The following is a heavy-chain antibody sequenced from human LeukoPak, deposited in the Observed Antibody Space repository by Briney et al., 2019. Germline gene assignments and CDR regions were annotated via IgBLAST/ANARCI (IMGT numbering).Heavy chain of an antibody. CDR2: IYSGGST. CDR3: ARGDSGKWNYKRGFDY. Sequence: PGGSLRLSCAASVFSVSSNYMSWVRQAPGKGLEWVSVIYSGGSTNYADSVKGRFTISRDNSKNTLYLQMNSRRAEDTAVYYCARGDSGKWNYKRGFDYWGQGTLVTVSS. D-gene: IGHD1-26*01. J-gene: IGHJ4*02. V-gene: IGHV3-53*01. CDR1: VFSVSSNY.